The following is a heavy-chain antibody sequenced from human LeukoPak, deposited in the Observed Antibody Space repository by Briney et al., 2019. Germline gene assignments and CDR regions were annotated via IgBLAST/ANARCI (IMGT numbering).Heavy chain of an antibody. CDR1: GFTFSSYA. J-gene: IGHJ4*02. Sequence: PGGSLRLSCAASGFTFSSYAMSWVRQAPGKGLEWVSAISGGGGSTYYADSVKGRFTISRDNAKNSLYLQMNSLRAEDTAVYYCARVSSSSWPDYWGQGTLVTVSS. V-gene: IGHV3-23*01. CDR3: ARVSSSSWPDY. D-gene: IGHD6-13*01. CDR2: ISGGGGST.